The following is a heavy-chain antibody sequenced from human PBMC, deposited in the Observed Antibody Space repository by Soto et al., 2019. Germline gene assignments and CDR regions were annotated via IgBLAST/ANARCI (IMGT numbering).Heavy chain of an antibody. Sequence: SETLSLTCTVSGGSISSGGYYWSWIRQHPGTGLEWIGHISYSGSTYYNTSLKSRVTISAGKSISTAYLQWSSLKASDTAMYYCARQVSDDGSGYYYGTSDYWGQGTLVTVSS. CDR2: ISYSGST. D-gene: IGHD3-22*01. V-gene: IGHV4-31*03. J-gene: IGHJ4*02. CDR1: GGSISSGGYY. CDR3: ARQVSDDGSGYYYGTSDY.